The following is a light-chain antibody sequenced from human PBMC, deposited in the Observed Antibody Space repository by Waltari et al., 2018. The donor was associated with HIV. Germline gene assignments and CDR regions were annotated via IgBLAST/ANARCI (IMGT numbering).Light chain of an antibody. CDR3: TSDAPTNKCYVL. CDR2: QVT. Sequence: QSALTPPPTASGSPGQSVTMSCTGTSSDIGGYNYVSWYQQHPGKAPKLIMTQVTKRPSGVPVRFSGYKSGNTASLTVSRLQAEDEAHYYCTSDAPTNKCYVLFGGGTTLTV. J-gene: IGLJ2*01. V-gene: IGLV2-8*01. CDR1: SSDIGGYNY.